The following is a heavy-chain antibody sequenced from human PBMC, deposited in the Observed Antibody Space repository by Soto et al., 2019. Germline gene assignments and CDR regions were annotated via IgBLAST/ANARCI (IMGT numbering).Heavy chain of an antibody. CDR2: TIPILGIA. V-gene: IGHV1-69*08. J-gene: IGHJ4*02. CDR3: AREKKSLVLSPEGFDY. Sequence: VQLVQSGAEVKKPGSSVKVSCKASGGTFSSYTISWVRQAPGQGLEWMRRTIPILGIANYAQKFQGRVTITADKSTSTAYMDLSSLRSEDTAEYYCAREKKSLVLSPEGFDYWGQGTLVTVSS. D-gene: IGHD6-13*01. CDR1: GGTFSSYT.